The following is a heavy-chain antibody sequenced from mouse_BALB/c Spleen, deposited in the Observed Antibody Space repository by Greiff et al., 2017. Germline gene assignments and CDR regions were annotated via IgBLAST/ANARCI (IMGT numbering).Heavy chain of an antibody. CDR3: ARDGGTARATRFAY. V-gene: IGHV2-9*02. CDR1: GFSLTSYG. Sequence: VMLVESGPGLVAPSQSLSITCTVSGFSLTSYGVHWVRQPPGKGLEWLGVIWAGGSTNYNSALMSRLSISKDNSKSQVFLKMNSLQTDDTAMYYCARDGGTARATRFAYWGQGTLVTVSA. J-gene: IGHJ3*01. CDR2: IWAGGST. D-gene: IGHD3-2*01.